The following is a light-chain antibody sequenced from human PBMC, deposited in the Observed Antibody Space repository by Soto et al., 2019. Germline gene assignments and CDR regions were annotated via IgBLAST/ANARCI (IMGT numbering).Light chain of an antibody. CDR1: QRINSNC. V-gene: IGKV3-20*01. CDR3: QQSGT. Sequence: VLVESPSPLFLSAGERATLSCTASQRINSNCLAWYQHKFGQSPMLLIYGASGRARGIPDRFSGSGSGTDFTLTITRLEPEDCAVYYCQQSGTFGQGTKVYIK. CDR2: GAS. J-gene: IGKJ1*01.